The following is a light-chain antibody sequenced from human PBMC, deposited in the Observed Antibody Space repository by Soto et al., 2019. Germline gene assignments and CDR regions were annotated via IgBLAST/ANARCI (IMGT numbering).Light chain of an antibody. Sequence: EIVMTQSPATLSMSPGERAALSCRASQSVGIHLAWYQQKPGQAPRLLLYSASTRAAGVPPRFSASGSGTEFTRTISIQQSEDFAVYYCQQYNNWPLTFGPGTRVDIK. CDR1: QSVGIH. J-gene: IGKJ3*01. V-gene: IGKV3-15*01. CDR3: QQYNNWPLT. CDR2: SAS.